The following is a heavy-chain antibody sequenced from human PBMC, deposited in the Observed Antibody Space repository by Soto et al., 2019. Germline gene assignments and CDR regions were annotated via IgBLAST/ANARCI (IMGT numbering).Heavy chain of an antibody. CDR1: GLAVTSNNY. Sequence: SETLSLTCGVSGLAVTSNNYWAWIRQSPGKGLEWIGSRSHSGNTYYNPSLNSRVTISVDTSKNQFSLRLTSVTAADTAIYYCTRDLNIMWFFSWGQGTLVTVSS. CDR2: RSHSGNT. V-gene: IGHV4-38-2*02. CDR3: TRDLNIMWFFS. J-gene: IGHJ5*01.